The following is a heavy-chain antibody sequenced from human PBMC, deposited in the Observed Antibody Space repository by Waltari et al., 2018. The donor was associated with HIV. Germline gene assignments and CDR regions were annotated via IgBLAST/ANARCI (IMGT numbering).Heavy chain of an antibody. Sequence: VQLVQSGAEVKRPGASVKVSCNTSGYSFASFDINWVRQATGEGLEWMGWMNTNSGNTGYAQKFQGRVTMTRNPSTGAAYMELRGLKSDDTAVYYCARSSSIGKCFDTWGQGTLVAVSS. J-gene: IGHJ5*02. CDR2: MNTNSGNT. V-gene: IGHV1-8*02. CDR3: ARSSSIGKCFDT. CDR1: GYSFASFD. D-gene: IGHD3-16*02.